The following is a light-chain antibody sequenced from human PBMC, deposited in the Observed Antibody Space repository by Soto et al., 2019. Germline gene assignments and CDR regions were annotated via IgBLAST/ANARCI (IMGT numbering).Light chain of an antibody. CDR3: QVYDSSSDHFV. V-gene: IGLV3-21*04. J-gene: IGLJ1*01. Sequence: SYELTQPPSVSLAPGETASIACGGDNIGRKSVHWYQQKPGQAPVVVMYYDRDRPSGIPERFSGSNPGNTATLTISWVEAGDEADYYCQVYDSSSDHFVFGTGTKLTVL. CDR2: YDR. CDR1: NIGRKS.